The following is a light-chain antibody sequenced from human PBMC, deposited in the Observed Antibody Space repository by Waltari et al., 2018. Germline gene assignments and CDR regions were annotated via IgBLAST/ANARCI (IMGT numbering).Light chain of an antibody. CDR3: ALYMGSGIWV. CDR1: SGSLSTTSY. V-gene: IGLV8-61*01. Sequence: QTVVTPEPSLSVSPGGTVTLTCALSSGSLSTTSYATWYQQTPGQAPRTLVYKANAGTSGVPGRFAGSIIGNTAALTITGAQADDESDYYCALYMGSGIWVFGGGTRLTVL. CDR2: KAN. J-gene: IGLJ3*02.